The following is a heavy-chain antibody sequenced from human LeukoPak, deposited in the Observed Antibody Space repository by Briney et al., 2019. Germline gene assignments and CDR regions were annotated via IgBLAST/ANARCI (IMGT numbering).Heavy chain of an antibody. CDR2: IYYSGST. D-gene: IGHD2-2*01. CDR3: ARHIRSTSCYSGFCYFDY. Sequence: SETLSLTCTVSGGSISSSSYYWGWIRQPPGKGLEWIGSIYYSGSTYYNPSLKSRVIISVDTSKNQFSLKLSSVTAADTAVYYCARHIRSTSCYSGFCYFDYWGQGTLVTLSS. V-gene: IGHV4-39*01. CDR1: GGSISSSSYY. J-gene: IGHJ4*02.